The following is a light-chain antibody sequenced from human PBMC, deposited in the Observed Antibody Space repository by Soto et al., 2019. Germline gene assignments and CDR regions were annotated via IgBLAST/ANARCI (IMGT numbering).Light chain of an antibody. Sequence: QSALTQPASVSGSPGQSITISCTGTSSDVGDYNYVSWYQHHPGKAPKLIIHEVSDRPSGISNRFSGSKSGNTASLTISGLQAEDEADYYCSSYTSATTDIFGPGTKVTVL. CDR3: SSYTSATTDI. CDR2: EVS. J-gene: IGLJ1*01. V-gene: IGLV2-14*01. CDR1: SSDVGDYNY.